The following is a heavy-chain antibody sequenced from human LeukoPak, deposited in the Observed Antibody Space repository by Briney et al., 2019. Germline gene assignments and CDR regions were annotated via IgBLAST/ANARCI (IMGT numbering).Heavy chain of an antibody. V-gene: IGHV1-2*02. CDR2: INPNSGGT. J-gene: IGHJ5*02. D-gene: IGHD6-6*01. CDR3: ARVGRIAAPRRRWFDP. CDR1: GYTFTGYY. Sequence: GASVKVSCKASGYTFTGYYMHWVRQAPGQGLEWMGWINPNSGGTNYAQKFQGRVTMTRDTSISTAYMELSRLRSEDTAVYYCARVGRIAAPRRRWFDPWGQGTLVTVSA.